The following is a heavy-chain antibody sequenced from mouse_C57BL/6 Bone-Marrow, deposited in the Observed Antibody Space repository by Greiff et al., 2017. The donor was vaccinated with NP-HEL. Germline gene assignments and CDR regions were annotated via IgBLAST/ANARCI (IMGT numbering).Heavy chain of an antibody. CDR1: GFSLTSYG. D-gene: IGHD2-4*01. Sequence: QVQLQQSGPGLVQPSQSLSITCTVSGFSLTSYGVHWVRQSPGKGLEWLGVIWRGGSTAYNAAFMSRLSITKDTSKSQVFFKMNRQQADDTAIYYGAKYYDYDVWYFDVWGTGTTVTVSS. J-gene: IGHJ1*03. V-gene: IGHV2-5*01. CDR3: AKYYDYDVWYFDV. CDR2: IWRGGST.